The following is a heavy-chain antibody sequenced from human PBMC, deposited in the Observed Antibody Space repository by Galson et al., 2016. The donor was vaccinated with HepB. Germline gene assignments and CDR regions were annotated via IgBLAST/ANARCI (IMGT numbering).Heavy chain of an antibody. Sequence: SETLSLTCTVSGVSISDYYWSWIRQSPGKGLEWIGYVSHSGDTSYNPSLKSRVTMSVDTSKNQFALNLSSVTAADSAVYYCAIHDSAILHHWGPGTLVTVSS. V-gene: IGHV4-59*08. J-gene: IGHJ1*01. CDR3: AIHDSAILHH. CDR2: VSHSGDT. D-gene: IGHD2-21*02. CDR1: GVSISDYY.